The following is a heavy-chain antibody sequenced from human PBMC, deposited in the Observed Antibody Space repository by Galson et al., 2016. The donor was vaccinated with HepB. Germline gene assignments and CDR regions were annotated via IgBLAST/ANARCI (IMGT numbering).Heavy chain of an antibody. V-gene: IGHV3-72*01. Sequence: SLRLSCAASGFTVSDHYMDWVRQAPGKGLEWVGRSRKKIYGGTADYAASVKGRFTISRDDSTNSQYLQMNSLKTEDTAMYYCTRSSGDSSDWYRALQDSWGQGALVTVSS. CDR3: TRSSGDSSDWYRALQDS. D-gene: IGHD6-19*01. J-gene: IGHJ5*01. CDR1: GFTVSDHY. CDR2: SRKKIYGGTA.